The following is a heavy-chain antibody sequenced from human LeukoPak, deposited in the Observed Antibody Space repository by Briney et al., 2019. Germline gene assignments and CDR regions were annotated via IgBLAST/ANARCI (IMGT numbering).Heavy chain of an antibody. V-gene: IGHV3-66*01. D-gene: IGHD3-22*01. CDR3: ARDYYDSPLSY. CDR2: IYSGGSR. J-gene: IGHJ4*02. CDR1: GFTVSSNY. Sequence: GGSLRLSCASSGFTVSSNYMSWVRQAPGKGLEWVSVIYSGGSRYYADSVKGRFTISRDNYKTTLYLQMNSLRAEETAVSYCARDYYDSPLSYWGQGTLVTVSS.